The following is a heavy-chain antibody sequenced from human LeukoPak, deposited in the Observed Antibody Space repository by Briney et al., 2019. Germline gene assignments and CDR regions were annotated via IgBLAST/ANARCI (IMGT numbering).Heavy chain of an antibody. CDR1: GGSISSYY. J-gene: IGHJ4*02. Sequence: SETLSLTCTVSGGSISSYYWSWIRQPPGKGLEWIGYIYYSGSTNYNPSLKSRVTISVDTSKNQFSLKLSSVTAADTAVYYCARDLVGFGHFDYWGQGTLVTVSS. CDR3: ARDLVGFGHFDY. V-gene: IGHV4-59*12. D-gene: IGHD3-10*01. CDR2: IYYSGST.